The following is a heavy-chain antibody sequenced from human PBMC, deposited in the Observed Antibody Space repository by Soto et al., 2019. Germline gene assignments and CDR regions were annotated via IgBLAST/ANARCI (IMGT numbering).Heavy chain of an antibody. Sequence: SQTLSLTCAISGDSVSSNSAAWNWIRQSPSRALDWLGRTYYRSKWYNDYAVSVKSRITINPDTSKNQFSLQLSSVTREDTSVKYCATDLGEHDYYGMEVWGQGTTVSVSS. CDR1: GDSVSSNSAA. CDR3: ATDLGEHDYYGMEV. V-gene: IGHV6-1*01. D-gene: IGHD3-16*01. CDR2: TYYRSKWYN. J-gene: IGHJ6*01.